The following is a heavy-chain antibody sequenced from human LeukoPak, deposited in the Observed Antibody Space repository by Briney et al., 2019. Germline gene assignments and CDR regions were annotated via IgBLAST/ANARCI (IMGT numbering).Heavy chain of an antibody. Sequence: GGSLRLSCSASGFPFSIYSMNWVRQAPGKGPEWISYISSRSSILYYADSVNGRFTISRGDAKNSLYLQMSGLRVEDTAVYYCARDSASPPVTFDYWGLGTLVTVSS. J-gene: IGHJ4*02. CDR3: ARDSASPPVTFDY. CDR2: ISSRSSIL. CDR1: GFPFSIYS. D-gene: IGHD4-17*01. V-gene: IGHV3-48*04.